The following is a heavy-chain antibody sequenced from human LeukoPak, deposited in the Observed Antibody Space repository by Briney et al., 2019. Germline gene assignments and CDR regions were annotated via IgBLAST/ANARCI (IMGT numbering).Heavy chain of an antibody. Sequence: GGSLRLSCAASGFTFSSYSMNWVRQAPGKGLEWVAVISYDGSNKYYADSVKGRFTISRDNSKNTLYLQMNSLRAEDTAVYYCAKDQGPPYCGGDCYLSSFDYWGQGTLVTVSS. CDR1: GFTFSSYS. J-gene: IGHJ4*02. CDR3: AKDQGPPYCGGDCYLSSFDY. V-gene: IGHV3-30*18. D-gene: IGHD2-21*02. CDR2: ISYDGSNK.